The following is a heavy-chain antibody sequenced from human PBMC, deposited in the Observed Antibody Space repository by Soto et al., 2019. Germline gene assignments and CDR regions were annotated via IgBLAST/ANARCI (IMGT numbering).Heavy chain of an antibody. CDR3: ARDLGETTVTTYGMDV. Sequence: QVQLVQSGAEVKKPGSSVKVSCKASGGTFSSYTISWVRQALGQGLEWMGRIIPILGIANYAQKFQGRVTITAGKSTSTAYMKLSTLRSEDTAVYYCARDLGETTVTTYGMDVWGQGTTVTVSS. CDR2: IIPILGIA. V-gene: IGHV1-69*08. CDR1: GGTFSSYT. D-gene: IGHD4-17*01. J-gene: IGHJ6*02.